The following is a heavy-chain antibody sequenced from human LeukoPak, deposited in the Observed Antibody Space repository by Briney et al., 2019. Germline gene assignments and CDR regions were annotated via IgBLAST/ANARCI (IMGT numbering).Heavy chain of an antibody. CDR1: GGTFSSYA. CDR2: IIPISGTA. V-gene: IGHV1-69*05. J-gene: IGHJ4*02. CDR3: AREGPDEMFDY. Sequence: GASVKVSCKASGGTFSSYAISWVRQAPGQGLEWMGGIIPISGTANYAQKFQGRVTITTDESTSTAYMELSSLRSEDTAVYYCAREGPDEMFDYWGQGTLVTVSS.